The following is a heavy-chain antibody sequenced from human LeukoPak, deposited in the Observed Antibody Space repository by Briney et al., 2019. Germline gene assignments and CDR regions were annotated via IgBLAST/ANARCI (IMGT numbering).Heavy chain of an antibody. D-gene: IGHD1-26*01. CDR3: AKGSRWDGNAGAFDF. CDR1: GFSFTTYG. Sequence: GGSLRLSCEASGFSFTTYGMNWVRRTPGRGLEWVSSINGNGVTTHYADSVKGRFTISRDNSKNTLYVEMNSLRIEDTAVYHCAKGSRWDGNAGAFDFWGQGTMVTVSS. CDR2: INGNGVTT. V-gene: IGHV3-23*01. J-gene: IGHJ3*01.